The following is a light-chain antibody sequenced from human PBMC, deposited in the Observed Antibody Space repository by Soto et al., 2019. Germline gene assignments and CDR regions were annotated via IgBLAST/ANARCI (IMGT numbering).Light chain of an antibody. Sequence: IQMTQSPSTLSASVGDRVTFTCRASQTISTWLAWYQQKPGEAPKLLIYKASTLEVGVPSRFSASGAGTEFTLTINTLQPADFATDYCQQYNSYPWTFVQGTKV. V-gene: IGKV1-5*03. CDR1: QTISTW. CDR2: KAS. CDR3: QQYNSYPWT. J-gene: IGKJ1*01.